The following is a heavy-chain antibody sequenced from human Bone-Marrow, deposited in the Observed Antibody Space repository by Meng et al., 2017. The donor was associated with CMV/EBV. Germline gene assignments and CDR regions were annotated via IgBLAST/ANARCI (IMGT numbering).Heavy chain of an antibody. Sequence: QVQLQESGPGLEKPSQTLSLTCTVSGGSITSGSYYWPWIRQHPGKGLEWIGYIYHSGSPYLNPSLKSRLTISVDTSKNQFSLKLSSVTAADTAVYYCARANYYYGSGHYDYWGQGTLVTVSS. J-gene: IGHJ4*02. V-gene: IGHV4-31*03. D-gene: IGHD3-22*01. CDR2: IYHSGSP. CDR3: ARANYYYGSGHYDY. CDR1: GGSITSGSYY.